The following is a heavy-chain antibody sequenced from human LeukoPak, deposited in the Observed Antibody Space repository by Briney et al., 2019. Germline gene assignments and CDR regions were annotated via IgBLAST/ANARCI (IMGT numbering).Heavy chain of an antibody. V-gene: IGHV3-72*01. J-gene: IGHJ4*02. CDR2: SRNKANSYTT. Sequence: GGSLRLSCAASGFTFSDHYMDWVRQAPGKGLEWVGRSRNKANSYTTEYAASVKGRFTISRDDSKTSLYLQMNSLKTEDTAVYYCTKTEYCSAGRCYSDYFDSWGQGTLVTVSS. D-gene: IGHD2-15*01. CDR3: TKTEYCSAGRCYSDYFDS. CDR1: GFTFSDHY.